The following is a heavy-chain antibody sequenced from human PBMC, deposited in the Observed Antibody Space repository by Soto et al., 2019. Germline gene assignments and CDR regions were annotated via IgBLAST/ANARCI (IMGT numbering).Heavy chain of an antibody. J-gene: IGHJ1*01. V-gene: IGHV3-66*01. CDR3: ARAASAYSYRSPSFCL. Sequence: GAVILTCQTPILTYRSNYPRCVRQAPGQGLEWVSVIFSGGTTSYADSVKGRFFISRDNSKNTLYLQMNSLRAEDTAVYYRARAASAYSYRSPSFCLWGKESLFTVSS. CDR2: IFSGGTT. CDR1: ILTYRSNY. D-gene: IGHD5-18*01.